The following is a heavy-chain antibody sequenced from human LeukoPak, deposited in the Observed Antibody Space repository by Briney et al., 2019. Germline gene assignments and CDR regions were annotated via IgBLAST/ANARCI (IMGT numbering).Heavy chain of an antibody. CDR2: IKQDGSEK. CDR3: ARDDYGDFYYYYYGMDV. CDR1: GFTFSSYW. D-gene: IGHD4-17*01. Sequence: GGSLRLSCAASGFTFSSYWMSWVRQAPGKGLEWVANIKQDGSEKYYVDSVKGRFTISRDNAKNSLYLQMNSLRAEDTAVYYCARDDYGDFYYYYYGMDVWGQGTTVTVSS. V-gene: IGHV3-7*01. J-gene: IGHJ6*02.